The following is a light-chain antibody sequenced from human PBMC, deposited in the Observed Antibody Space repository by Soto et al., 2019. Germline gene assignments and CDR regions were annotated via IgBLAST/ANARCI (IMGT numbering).Light chain of an antibody. CDR3: SSYTSSSTLLYV. CDR1: SSDVGAYNY. V-gene: IGLV2-14*01. J-gene: IGLJ1*01. Sequence: QSVLTQPASVSGSPGQSITISCTGTSSDVGAYNYVSWFQQHPGKAPTLIISEVSNRPSGVSNRFSGSKSGNAASLTISGLQAEDEADYYCSSYTSSSTLLYVFGTGTKVTVL. CDR2: EVS.